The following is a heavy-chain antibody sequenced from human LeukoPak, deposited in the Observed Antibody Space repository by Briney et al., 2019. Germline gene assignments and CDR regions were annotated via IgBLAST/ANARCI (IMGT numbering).Heavy chain of an antibody. CDR1: GYTFTSYY. CDR3: ARDPRITMIVVVPLAFDI. J-gene: IGHJ3*02. D-gene: IGHD3-22*01. Sequence: GASVKVSCKASGYTFTSYYMHWVRQAPGQGLEWMGIINPSGGSTSYAQKFQGRVTMTTDTSTSTAYMELRSLRSDDTAVYYCARDPRITMIVVVPLAFDIWGQGTMVTVSS. V-gene: IGHV1-46*01. CDR2: INPSGGST.